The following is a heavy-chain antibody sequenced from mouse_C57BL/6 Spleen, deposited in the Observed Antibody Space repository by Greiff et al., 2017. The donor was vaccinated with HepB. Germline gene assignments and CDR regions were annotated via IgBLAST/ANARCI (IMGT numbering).Heavy chain of an antibody. CDR1: GFTFSSYA. CDR3: TRVDYGSSYAMDY. V-gene: IGHV5-9-1*02. CDR2: ISSGGDYI. D-gene: IGHD1-1*01. Sequence: DVMLVESGEGLVKPGGSLKLSCAASGFTFSSYAMSWVRQTPEKRLEWVAYISSGGDYIYYADTVKGRFTISRDNASNTLYLQLSSLKSEDTAMYYCTRVDYGSSYAMDYWGQGTSVTVSS. J-gene: IGHJ4*01.